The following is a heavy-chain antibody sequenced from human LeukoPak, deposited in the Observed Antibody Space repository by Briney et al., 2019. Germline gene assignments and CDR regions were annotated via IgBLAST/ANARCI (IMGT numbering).Heavy chain of an antibody. CDR2: ISSSGSTI. D-gene: IGHD3-10*01. V-gene: IGHV3-48*03. CDR1: GFTFSSYE. Sequence: GGSLRLSCAASGFTFSSYEMNWVRQAPGKGLEWVSYISSSGSTIYYADSVKGRFTISRDNAKNSLYLQMNSLRAEDTAVYYCASGNYGSGSYLLDYWGQGTLVTVSS. CDR3: ASGNYGSGSYLLDY. J-gene: IGHJ4*02.